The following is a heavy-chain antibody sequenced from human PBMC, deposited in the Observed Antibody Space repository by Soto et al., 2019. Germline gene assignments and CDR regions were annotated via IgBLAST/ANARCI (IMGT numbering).Heavy chain of an antibody. CDR1: GFTFSSYS. CDR3: VIGTSGYSDY. D-gene: IGHD3-22*01. J-gene: IGHJ4*02. Sequence: ALVSLRLSCSGSGFTFSSYSLYWVRQAPGKGLEYVSAISSGGSTYYTDSVKGRFTISRDNAKNTLYLQMSSLRDEDTAVYYCVIGTSGYSDYRRQGALVTVSS. V-gene: IGHV3-64D*06. CDR2: ISSGGST.